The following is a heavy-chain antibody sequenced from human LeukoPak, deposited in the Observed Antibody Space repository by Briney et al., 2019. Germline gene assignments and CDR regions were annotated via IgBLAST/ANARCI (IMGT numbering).Heavy chain of an antibody. V-gene: IGHV5-51*01. CDR3: ARTTQDIGSPLDY. D-gene: IGHD2-15*01. J-gene: IGHJ4*02. CDR2: IYPGDSDT. Sequence: GESLKISCKGSRYTFTTYWIVWVRQMPGKGMEWMGIIYPGDSDTRYSPSFQGQVTISADRSISTAYLQWSSLKASDTAMYYCARTTQDIGSPLDYWGQGTLVTVSS. CDR1: RYTFTTYW.